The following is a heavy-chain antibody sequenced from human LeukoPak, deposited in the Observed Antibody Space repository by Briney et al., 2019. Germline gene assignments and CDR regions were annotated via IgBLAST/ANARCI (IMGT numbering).Heavy chain of an antibody. CDR1: GFTFSRYE. V-gene: IGHV3-48*03. CDR2: ISSSGTRT. D-gene: IGHD6-19*01. Sequence: PGGSLRLSCAASGFTFSRYEMNWVRQAPGKGLEWLSYISSSGTRTYDADSVKGRFTISRDNAKNAVFLQMNSLRVEDSAVYYCARERLAVGGIEGSYYYMDVWGQGTTATISS. J-gene: IGHJ6*03. CDR3: ARERLAVGGIEGSYYYMDV.